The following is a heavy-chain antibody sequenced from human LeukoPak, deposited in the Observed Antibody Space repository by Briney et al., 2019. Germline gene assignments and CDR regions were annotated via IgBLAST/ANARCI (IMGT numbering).Heavy chain of an antibody. D-gene: IGHD2-21*02. CDR1: GFTFSSYA. J-gene: IGHJ4*02. V-gene: IGHV3-23*01. CDR3: AKMGTAITYYFDY. CDR2: ISGSGGST. Sequence: GGSLRLSCAASGFTFSSYAMSWVRQAPGKGLEGVSAISGSGGSTYYADSVKGRFTISRDNSKNTLYLQMNSLRAEDTAVYYCAKMGTAITYYFDYWGQGTLVTVSP.